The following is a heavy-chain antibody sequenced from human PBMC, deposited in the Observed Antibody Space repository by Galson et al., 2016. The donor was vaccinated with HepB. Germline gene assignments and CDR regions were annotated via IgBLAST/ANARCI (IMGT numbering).Heavy chain of an antibody. J-gene: IGHJ3*01. CDR1: GFTVRSNY. CDR2: IYTGDRK. Sequence: SLRLSCAASGFTVRSNYMSWVRQAPGKGLEWVSVIYTGDRKNYADPVKGRFTIFRDNSKNTLDLQMNSLRAEDTAVYYCARCDYGDSDAFDVWGQGTLVIVSS. CDR3: ARCDYGDSDAFDV. D-gene: IGHD4-17*01. V-gene: IGHV3-53*01.